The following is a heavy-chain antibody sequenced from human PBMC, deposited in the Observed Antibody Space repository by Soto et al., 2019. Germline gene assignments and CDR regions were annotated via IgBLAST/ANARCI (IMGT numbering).Heavy chain of an antibody. CDR3: VRDLDGSGSYYTDY. V-gene: IGHV1-18*01. J-gene: IGHJ4*02. CDR1: GYNFINYG. CDR2: ISVQNGNT. D-gene: IGHD3-10*01. Sequence: GASVKVSCKASGYNFINYGITWVRQAPGQGLEWMGRISVQNGNTNYAQKLQGRVTMTTDTSTSTAYMELRSLRSDDTAVYYCVRDLDGSGSYYTDYWGPGTLVTVSS.